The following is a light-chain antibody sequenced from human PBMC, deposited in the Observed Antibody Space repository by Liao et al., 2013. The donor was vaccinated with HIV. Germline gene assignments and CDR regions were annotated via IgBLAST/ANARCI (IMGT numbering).Light chain of an antibody. CDR1: TLGDKS. J-gene: IGLJ3*02. CDR2: QGT. V-gene: IGLV3-1*01. Sequence: SYELTQSPSVSVSPGQTASITCSGDTLGDKSPSWYQQRPGQPPVLVIYQGTKRPSEIAERFSGSKSGTTATLTIGRVEAGDEAAYYCQVWDNNSDHWVFGGGTKLTVL. CDR3: QVWDNNSDHWV.